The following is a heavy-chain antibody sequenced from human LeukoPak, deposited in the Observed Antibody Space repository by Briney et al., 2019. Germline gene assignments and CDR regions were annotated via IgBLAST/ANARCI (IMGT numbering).Heavy chain of an antibody. Sequence: ASVKVSCKASGYTFTSYYMHWVRRAPGQGLEWMGIINPSGGSTSYAQKFQGRVTITADESASTAYMELSSLRSEDTAVYYCARRRGGAFDIWGQGTMVTVSS. J-gene: IGHJ3*02. CDR3: ARRRGGAFDI. CDR2: INPSGGST. V-gene: IGHV1-46*01. CDR1: GYTFTSYY. D-gene: IGHD3-3*01.